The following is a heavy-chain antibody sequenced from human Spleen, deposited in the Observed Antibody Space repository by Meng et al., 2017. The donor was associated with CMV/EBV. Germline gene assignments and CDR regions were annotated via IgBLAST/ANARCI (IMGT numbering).Heavy chain of an antibody. J-gene: IGHJ3*01. Sequence: SETLSLTCSVSGGSVSSGTYYWTWIRQAPGKGLECIGYMFSNGNTKYNPSLKSRVTISGDTSKEQFSLKLRSVTAADTAIYYCAREVWIGSTWGGFDLWGQGTKVTVSS. CDR3: AREVWIGSTWGGFDL. CDR2: MFSNGNT. V-gene: IGHV4-61*01. CDR1: GGSVSSGTYY. D-gene: IGHD1-26*01.